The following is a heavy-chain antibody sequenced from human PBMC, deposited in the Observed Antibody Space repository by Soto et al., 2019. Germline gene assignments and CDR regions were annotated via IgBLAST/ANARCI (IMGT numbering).Heavy chain of an antibody. Sequence: SETLSLTCAVSGGSISSGTFSWTWIRQPPGKGLEFIGSIYYTGGTYYNPSLKSRVTISLDRSKNQFSLNLSSVAAADTAMYYCARAHDFWGGRQQPIDSWGQGTLVTVSS. V-gene: IGHV4-30-2*01. D-gene: IGHD3-3*01. J-gene: IGHJ4*02. CDR2: IYYTGGT. CDR3: ARAHDFWGGRQQPIDS. CDR1: GGSISSGTFS.